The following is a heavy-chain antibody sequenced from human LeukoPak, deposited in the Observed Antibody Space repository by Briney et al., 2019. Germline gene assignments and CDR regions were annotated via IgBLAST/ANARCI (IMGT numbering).Heavy chain of an antibody. CDR2: IIPIFGTA. V-gene: IGHV1-69*05. Sequence: GASVKVSCKASGGTFSSYAISWVRQAPGQGLEWMGGIIPIFGTANYAQKFQGRVTITTDESTSTAYMELSSLRSEDTAVYYCARERDYGDYEGNWFDPWGQGNLVTVSS. CDR1: GGTFSSYA. D-gene: IGHD4-17*01. J-gene: IGHJ5*02. CDR3: ARERDYGDYEGNWFDP.